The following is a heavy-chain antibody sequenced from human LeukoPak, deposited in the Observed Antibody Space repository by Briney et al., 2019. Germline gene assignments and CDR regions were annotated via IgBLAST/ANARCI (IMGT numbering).Heavy chain of an antibody. J-gene: IGHJ3*02. D-gene: IGHD3-16*02. V-gene: IGHV3-48*03. CDR2: ISTSGSTI. Sequence: GGSLRLSCSAAGSTFSSYEMNCVRQPPGKGLEWVSYISTSGSTIYNVDSVKSRFTISRDNDKNSLYLQMNSLRAEDTAVYYCARERYDAFDIWGQGTMVTVSS. CDR1: GSTFSSYE. CDR3: ARERYDAFDI.